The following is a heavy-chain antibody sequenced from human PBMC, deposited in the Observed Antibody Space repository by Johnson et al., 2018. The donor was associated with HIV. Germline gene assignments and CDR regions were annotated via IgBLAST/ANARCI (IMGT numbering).Heavy chain of an antibody. V-gene: IGHV3-30*02. J-gene: IGHJ3*02. CDR3: AKDSPPHDDYGRFDAFDI. CDR2: IRYDGSNK. CDR1: GFTFSSYG. Sequence: VQLVESGGGVVQPGRSLRLSCAASGFTFSSYGMHWVRQAPGKGLEWVAFIRYDGSNKYYADSVKGRFTISRDNSKNTLYLQMNSLRAEDTAVYYCAKDSPPHDDYGRFDAFDIWGQGTMVTVSS. D-gene: IGHD4-17*01.